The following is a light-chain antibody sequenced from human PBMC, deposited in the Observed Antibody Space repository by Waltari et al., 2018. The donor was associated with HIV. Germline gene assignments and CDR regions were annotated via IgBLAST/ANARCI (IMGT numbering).Light chain of an antibody. V-gene: IGKV3-11*01. J-gene: IGKJ4*01. Sequence: DIVLTQSPVTLSLSPGQRATLSCRASQSIASQLAWYQQKPGQSPRLLVYDTSNRATGIPARFSGSGSGTDFTLAISSLEPEDFAVYYCQQRYNWPLTFGGGTKVEIK. CDR3: QQRYNWPLT. CDR2: DTS. CDR1: QSIASQ.